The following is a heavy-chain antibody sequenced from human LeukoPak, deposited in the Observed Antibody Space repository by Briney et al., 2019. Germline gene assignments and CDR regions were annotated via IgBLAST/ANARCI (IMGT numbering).Heavy chain of an antibody. J-gene: IGHJ4*02. D-gene: IGHD5-12*01. V-gene: IGHV4-59*08. CDR1: GGSISTYY. Sequence: SETLSLTCTVTGGSISTYYWSWIRQPPGKGLEWIGYIHYSGTTNYNPSLKNRVTISLDTSKNQFSLDVSSVTAADTAVYYCARMGGYSGYATHWGQGALVTVSS. CDR2: IHYSGTT. CDR3: ARMGGYSGYATH.